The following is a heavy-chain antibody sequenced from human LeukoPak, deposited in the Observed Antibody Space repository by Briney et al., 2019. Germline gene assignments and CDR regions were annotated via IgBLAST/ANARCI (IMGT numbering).Heavy chain of an antibody. CDR1: GGSFSGYY. Sequence: PSETLSLTCAVYGGSFSGYYWTWIRQPPGKGLEWIGEINHSGSTNYNPSLKSRVTISVGTSKNQFSLKLSSVTAEDTAVYYCARGQDSSGWYGTLNYWGQGTLVTVSS. J-gene: IGHJ4*02. D-gene: IGHD6-19*01. CDR2: INHSGST. CDR3: ARGQDSSGWYGTLNY. V-gene: IGHV4-34*01.